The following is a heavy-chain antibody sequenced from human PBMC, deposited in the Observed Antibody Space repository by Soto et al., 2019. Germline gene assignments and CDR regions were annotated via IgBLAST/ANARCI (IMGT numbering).Heavy chain of an antibody. J-gene: IGHJ4*02. CDR3: AKYFGPYYYDSSGYPLGY. CDR1: GFTFSSYG. Sequence: GGSLRLSCAASGFTFSSYGMHWVRQAPGKGLEWVAVISYDGSNKYYADSVKGRFTISRDNSKNTLYLQMNSLRAEDTAVYYCAKYFGPYYYDSSGYPLGYWGQGTLVTVSS. V-gene: IGHV3-30*18. CDR2: ISYDGSNK. D-gene: IGHD3-22*01.